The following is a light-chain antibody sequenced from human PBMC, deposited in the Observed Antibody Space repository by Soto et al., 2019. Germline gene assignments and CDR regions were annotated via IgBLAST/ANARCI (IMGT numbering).Light chain of an antibody. CDR1: QSLLYTDGRTY. CDR2: EVS. V-gene: IGKV2D-29*01. J-gene: IGKJ2*01. CDR3: MHSIQLPYS. Sequence: DIVLTQTPLSLSVTPGQPASISCKSSQSLLYTDGRTYLYWFLQKPGQPPQLLIYEVSNRFSGVQDRLSGSGSGTEFTLKISRVEAEDVGVYFCMHSIQLPYSFGQGTNLEIK.